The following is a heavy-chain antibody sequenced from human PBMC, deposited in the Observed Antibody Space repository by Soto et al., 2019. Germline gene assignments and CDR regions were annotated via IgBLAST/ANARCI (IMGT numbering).Heavy chain of an antibody. CDR2: ISGSGGST. CDR3: APSPEDTAGRDY. V-gene: IGHV3-23*01. CDR1: GFTFSSYA. J-gene: IGHJ4*02. Sequence: LGGSLRLSCAASGFTFSSYAMSWVRQAPGKGLEWVSAISGSGGSTYYADSVKGRFTISRDNSKNTLYLQMNSLRAEDTAVYYCAPSPEDTAGRDYWGQGALVTVSS. D-gene: IGHD5-18*01.